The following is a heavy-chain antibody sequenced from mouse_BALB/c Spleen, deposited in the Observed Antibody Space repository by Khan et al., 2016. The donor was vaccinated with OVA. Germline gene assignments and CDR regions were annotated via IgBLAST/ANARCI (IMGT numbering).Heavy chain of an antibody. CDR1: GYTFTSYW. J-gene: IGHJ4*01. D-gene: IGHD1-1*01. V-gene: IGHV1S41*01. CDR3: ARSNYYGSSLYAIDY. CDR2: IAPGSGSF. Sequence: DLVMPGAAVTLSCKASGYTFTSYWINWIKQRPGQALEWIGRIAPGSGSFSYNDIFKGKPTVTVDASSTPAYIQLSSLSSEDSAAYFCARSNYYGSSLYAIDYWGQGTSVTVSS.